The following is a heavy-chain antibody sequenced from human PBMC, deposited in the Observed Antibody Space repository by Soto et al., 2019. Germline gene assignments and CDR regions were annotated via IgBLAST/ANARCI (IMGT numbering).Heavy chain of an antibody. J-gene: IGHJ5*02. CDR3: ARRRGTSWSIDL. CDR1: GGSISNYY. V-gene: IGHV4-59*08. CDR2: IYSSGST. Sequence: PSETLSITCTVSGGSISNYYWSWIRQTPEKGLEWIGYIYSSGSTNYHPSLKSRVTIFIDVSKNVFFMNLTSVTAADTAVYYCARRRGTSWSIDLWGQGTLVTVSS. D-gene: IGHD6-13*01.